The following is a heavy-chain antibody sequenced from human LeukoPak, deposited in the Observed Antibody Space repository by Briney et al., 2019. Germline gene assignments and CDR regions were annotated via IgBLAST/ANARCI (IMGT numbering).Heavy chain of an antibody. CDR3: ARGNYYDSRTYYRAFDI. V-gene: IGHV4-59*01. Sequence: SETLSLTCTVSDGSFSSYYWSWIRQPPGKGLEWIGYIYYSGSSNYNPSLKSRVTISVDTSKNHFSLKLSSVTAADTAVYYCARGNYYDSRTYYRAFDIWGQGTMVTISS. CDR1: DGSFSSYY. CDR2: IYYSGSS. D-gene: IGHD3-22*01. J-gene: IGHJ3*02.